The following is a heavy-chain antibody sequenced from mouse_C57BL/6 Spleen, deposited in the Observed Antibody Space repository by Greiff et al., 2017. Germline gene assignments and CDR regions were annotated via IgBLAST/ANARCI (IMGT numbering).Heavy chain of an antibody. CDR1: GYTFTDYE. V-gene: IGHV1-15*01. J-gene: IGHJ3*01. CDR2: IDPETGGT. Sequence: QVQLKQSGAELVRPGASVTLSCKASGYTFTDYEMHWVKQTPVHGLEWIGAIDPETGGTAYNQKFKGKAILTADKSSSTAYMELRSLTSEDSAVYYCTSKGFAWFAYWGQGTLVTVSA. CDR3: TSKGFAWFAY.